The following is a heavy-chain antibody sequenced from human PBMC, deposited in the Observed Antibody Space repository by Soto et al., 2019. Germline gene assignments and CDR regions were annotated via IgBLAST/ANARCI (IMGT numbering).Heavy chain of an antibody. J-gene: IGHJ4*02. CDR2: INPNSGGT. CDR1: GYTFTGYY. V-gene: IGHV1-2*04. CDR3: ARVGFPRYFSGHFDY. Sequence: ASVKVSCKASGYTFTGYYMHWVRQAPGQGLEWMGWINPNSGGTNYAQKFQGWVTMTRDTSISTAYVELSRLRSDDTAVYYCARVGFPRYFSGHFDYWGQGTLVTVSS. D-gene: IGHD3-10*01.